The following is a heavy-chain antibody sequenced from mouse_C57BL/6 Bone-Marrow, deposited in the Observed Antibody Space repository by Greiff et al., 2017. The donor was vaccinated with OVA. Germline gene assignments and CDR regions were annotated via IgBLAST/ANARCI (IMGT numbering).Heavy chain of an antibody. V-gene: IGHV1-22*01. CDR1: GYTFTDYN. CDR3: ARSHYGSTYAMDY. D-gene: IGHD1-1*01. J-gene: IGHJ4*01. CDR2: INPNNGGT. Sequence: EVQLQQSGPELVKPGASVKMSCKASGYTFTDYNMHWVKQSHGKSLEWIGYINPNNGGTSYNQKFKGKATLTVNKSSSTAYMELRSLTSEDSAVYYCARSHYGSTYAMDYWGQGTSVTVSS.